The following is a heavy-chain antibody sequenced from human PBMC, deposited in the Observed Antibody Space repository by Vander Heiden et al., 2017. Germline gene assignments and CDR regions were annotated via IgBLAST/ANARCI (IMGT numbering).Heavy chain of an antibody. CDR3: ARVPQGGMDV. J-gene: IGHJ6*02. CDR1: RYTFTGYY. V-gene: IGHV1-2*02. Sequence: VPLVESGGAGKEPGAVGNVSCKASRYTFTGYYMHWVRQAPGHGLEWMGWINPNSGGTKYAQKFQGRVTMTRDTSISTAYMELTRLRSDDTAVYYCARVPQGGMDVWGQGTTVTVSS. CDR2: INPNSGGT.